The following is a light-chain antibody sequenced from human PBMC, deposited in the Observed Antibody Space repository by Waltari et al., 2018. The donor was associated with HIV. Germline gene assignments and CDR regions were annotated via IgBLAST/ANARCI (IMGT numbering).Light chain of an antibody. CDR2: AAS. CDR1: QNIFTNY. V-gene: IGKV3-20*01. Sequence: DIVLPQSPGTLSMSPGEKATLSCRARQNIFTNYLAWYQQKPGQPPRLLIYAASRRATGIPDRFSGSGAGSDFTLTISRLEPEDFAVYYCQQYGDSPQTFGHGTRVEI. J-gene: IGKJ1*01. CDR3: QQYGDSPQT.